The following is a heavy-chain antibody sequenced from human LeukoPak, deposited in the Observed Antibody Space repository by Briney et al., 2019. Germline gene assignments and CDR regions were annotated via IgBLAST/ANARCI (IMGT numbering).Heavy chain of an antibody. CDR2: ISSSSSYI. CDR1: GFTFSSYS. Sequence: GGSLRLSCAASGFTFSSYSMNWVRQAPGKGLEWVSSISSSSSYIYYADSVKGRFTISRGNAKNSLYLQMNSLRAEDTAVYYCARSSTVPNPDYWGQGTLVTVSS. D-gene: IGHD4-17*01. V-gene: IGHV3-21*01. CDR3: ARSSTVPNPDY. J-gene: IGHJ4*02.